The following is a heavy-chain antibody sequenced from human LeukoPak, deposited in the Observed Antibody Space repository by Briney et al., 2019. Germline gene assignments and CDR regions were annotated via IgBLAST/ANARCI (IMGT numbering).Heavy chain of an antibody. Sequence: SETLSLTCTVSGGSISSSSYYWGWIRQPPGKGLEWIGSIYYSGSTYYNPSLKSRVTISVDTSKNQFSLKLRSVTAADTAVYYCSRWIQLWSKRRNYYYYYYMDVWGKGTTVTVSS. D-gene: IGHD5-18*01. CDR1: GGSISSSSYY. V-gene: IGHV4-39*07. J-gene: IGHJ6*03. CDR2: IYYSGST. CDR3: SRWIQLWSKRRNYYYYYYMDV.